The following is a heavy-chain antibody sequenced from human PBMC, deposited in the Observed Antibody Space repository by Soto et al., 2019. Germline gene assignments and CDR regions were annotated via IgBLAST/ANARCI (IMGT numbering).Heavy chain of an antibody. CDR2: IYYSGST. D-gene: IGHD1-26*01. V-gene: IGHV4-39*01. J-gene: IGHJ4*02. CDR3: ASVVSGNRDFDY. CDR1: GGSISSSSYY. Sequence: SETLSLTCTVSGGSISSSSYYWGWIRQPPGKGLEWIGSIYYSGSTYYNPSLKSRVTISVDTSKNQFSLKLSSVTAADTAVYYCASVVSGNRDFDYWGQGTLVTVSS.